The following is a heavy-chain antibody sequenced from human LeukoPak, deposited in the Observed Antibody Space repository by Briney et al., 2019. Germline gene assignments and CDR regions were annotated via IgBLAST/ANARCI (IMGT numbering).Heavy chain of an antibody. CDR3: ALTYYDFWSGYWDY. V-gene: IGHV3-21*01. CDR1: GFTFSSYS. J-gene: IGHJ4*02. Sequence: GGSLRLSCAASGFTFSSYSMNWVRQAPGKGLEWVSSISSSSSYIYYADSVKGRFTISRDNAKNSLYLQMNSLRAEDTAAYYCALTYYDFWSGYWDYWGQGTLVTVSS. D-gene: IGHD3-3*01. CDR2: ISSSSSYI.